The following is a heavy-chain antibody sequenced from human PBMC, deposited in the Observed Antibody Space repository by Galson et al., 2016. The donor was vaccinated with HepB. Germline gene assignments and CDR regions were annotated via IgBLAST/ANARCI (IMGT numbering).Heavy chain of an antibody. J-gene: IGHJ3*02. CDR2: TYHRGKT. CDR1: GGSISSYY. CDR3: ARARCRYQLHSDGFDI. Sequence: ETLSLTFTVPGGSISSYYWNFIRQSPGKGPEWIGYTYHRGKTNYKPPPKSRVSMSVHTSKNQFSLRLGSVTAADTAIYYCARARCRYQLHSDGFDIWGQGTLVTVSS. D-gene: IGHD2-2*01. V-gene: IGHV4-59*08.